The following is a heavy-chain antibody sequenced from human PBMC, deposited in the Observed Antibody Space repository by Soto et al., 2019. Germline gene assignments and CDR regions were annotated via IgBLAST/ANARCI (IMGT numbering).Heavy chain of an antibody. CDR2: INHSGST. CDR3: ARGAGYSSGWRNKYFQH. CDR1: GGSFSGYY. J-gene: IGHJ1*01. V-gene: IGHV4-34*01. Sequence: SETLSLTCAVYGGSFSGYYWSWIRQPPGKGLEWIGEINHSGSTNYNPSLKSRVTISVDTSKNQFSLKLSSVTAADTAVYYCARGAGYSSGWRNKYFQHWGQGTLVTVSS. D-gene: IGHD6-19*01.